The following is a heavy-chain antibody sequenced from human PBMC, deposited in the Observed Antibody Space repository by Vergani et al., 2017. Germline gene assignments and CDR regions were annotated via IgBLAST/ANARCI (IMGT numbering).Heavy chain of an antibody. J-gene: IGHJ6*03. D-gene: IGHD3-22*01. CDR2: ISSSSSYI. CDR1: GFTFSSYS. CDR3: ARGVIYSGYYYYYYMDV. V-gene: IGHV3-21*01. Sequence: VQLVESGGGLVKPGGSLRLSCAASGFTFSSYSMNWVRQAPGKGLEWVSSISSSSSYIYYADSVKGRFTISRDNAKNSLYLQMNSLRAEDTAVYYCARGVIYSGYYYYYYMDVWGKGTTVTVSS.